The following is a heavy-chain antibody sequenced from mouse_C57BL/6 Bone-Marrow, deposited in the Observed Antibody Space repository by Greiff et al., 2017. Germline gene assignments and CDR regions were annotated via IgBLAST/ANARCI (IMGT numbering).Heavy chain of an antibody. CDR1: GYAFTNYL. Sequence: VHLVESGAELVRPGTSVKVSCKASGYAFTNYLIEWVKQRPGQGLEWIGVINPGSGGTNYNEKFKGKATLTADKSSSTAYMQLSSLTSEDSAVYFCARSGSSSWFAYWGQGTLVTVSA. D-gene: IGHD1-1*01. CDR3: ARSGSSSWFAY. CDR2: INPGSGGT. J-gene: IGHJ3*01. V-gene: IGHV1-54*01.